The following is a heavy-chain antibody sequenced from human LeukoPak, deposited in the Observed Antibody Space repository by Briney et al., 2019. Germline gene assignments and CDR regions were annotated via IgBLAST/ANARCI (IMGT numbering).Heavy chain of an antibody. CDR1: GFTFSSYA. CDR2: ISGSGGST. J-gene: IGHJ5*02. Sequence: GGSLRLSCAASGFTFSSYAMSWVRQAPGKGLEWVSAISGSGGSTYYADSVKRRFTISRGNSKNSLYLQMNSLRAEDTSVYYCAKDRTPYSYDSSGYSSWGQGTLVTVSS. D-gene: IGHD3-22*01. V-gene: IGHV3-23*01. CDR3: AKDRTPYSYDSSGYSS.